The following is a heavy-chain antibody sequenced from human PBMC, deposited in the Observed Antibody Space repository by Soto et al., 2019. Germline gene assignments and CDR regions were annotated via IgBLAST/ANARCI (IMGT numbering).Heavy chain of an antibody. CDR3: ARGGKSYDSSGYPKNNWFDP. Sequence: GASVKVSCKVSGGTFSTYSISWVRQAPGQGLEWMGGIIPKFGTANYAQKFQGRVTITADESTSTAHMVLSSLRSEDTAVYYCARGGKSYDSSGYPKNNWFDPWGQGTLVTAPQ. V-gene: IGHV1-69*13. CDR2: IIPKFGTA. J-gene: IGHJ5*02. CDR1: GGTFSTYS. D-gene: IGHD3-22*01.